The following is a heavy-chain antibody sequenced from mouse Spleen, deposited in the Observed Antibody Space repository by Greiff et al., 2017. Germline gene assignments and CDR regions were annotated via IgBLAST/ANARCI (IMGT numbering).Heavy chain of an antibody. Sequence: EVKLVESGGGLVKPGGSLKLSCAASGFTFSSYAMSWVRQTPEKRLEWVATISSGGSYTYYPDSVKGRFTISRDNAKNTLYLQMSSLRSEDTAMYYCARHGGYGGDQFAYWGQGTLVTVSA. J-gene: IGHJ3*01. CDR1: GFTFSSYA. CDR2: ISSGGSYT. D-gene: IGHD1-1*02. CDR3: ARHGGYGGDQFAY. V-gene: IGHV5-9-3*01.